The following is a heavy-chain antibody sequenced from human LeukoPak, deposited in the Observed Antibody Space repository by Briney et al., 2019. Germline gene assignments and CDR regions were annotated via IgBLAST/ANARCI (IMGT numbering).Heavy chain of an antibody. CDR1: DDSITMYY. CDR2: IFYSGST. D-gene: IGHD1-26*01. J-gene: IGHJ2*01. CDR3: ARAMGWGRESWYFDL. V-gene: IGHV4-59*01. Sequence: SETLSLTCSVSDDSITMYYWSWIRQPPGKGLEWIGYIFYSGSTNYNPSLKSRVIISADTSKSQFSLKLSSVTAADTAVYYCARAMGWGRESWYFDLWGRGTLVTVSS.